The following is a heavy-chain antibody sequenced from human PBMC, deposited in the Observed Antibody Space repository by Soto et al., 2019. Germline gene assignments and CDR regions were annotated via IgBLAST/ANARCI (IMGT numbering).Heavy chain of an antibody. CDR2: MNPNSGNT. J-gene: IGHJ5*02. D-gene: IGHD3-22*01. CDR3: ARPLDYYDSSGYPNWFDP. V-gene: IGHV1-8*01. Sequence: QVQLVQSGAEVKKPGASVKVSCKASGYTFTSYDINWVRQATGQGLEWMGWMNPNSGNTGYAQKFQGRVTMTRNTSISTAYMELSSLRSEDTAVYYCARPLDYYDSSGYPNWFDPWGEGTLVIVSS. CDR1: GYTFTSYD.